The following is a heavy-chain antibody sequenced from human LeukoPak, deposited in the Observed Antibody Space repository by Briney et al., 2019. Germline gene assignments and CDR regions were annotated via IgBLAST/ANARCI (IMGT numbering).Heavy chain of an antibody. D-gene: IGHD4-17*01. CDR1: GGSISSYY. CDR3: ARVVGTVTTRIDY. CDR2: IYYSGST. Sequence: SETLSLTRTVSGGSISSYYWSWIRQPPGKGLEWIGYIYYSGSTNYNPSLKSRVTISVDTSKNQFSLKLSSVTAADTAVYYCARVVGTVTTRIDYWGQGTLVTVSS. V-gene: IGHV4-59*01. J-gene: IGHJ4*02.